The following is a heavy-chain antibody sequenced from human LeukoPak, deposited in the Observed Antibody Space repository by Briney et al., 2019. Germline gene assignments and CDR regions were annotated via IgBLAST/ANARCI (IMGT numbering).Heavy chain of an antibody. CDR2: IGNRGNDV. J-gene: IGHJ4*02. CDR3: AASVVFDF. Sequence: PGGSLRLSCAASGFIFSDYYMNWIRQVPGKGLEWISYIGNRGNDVSYADSVKGRFTISRDNAKNSLFLQMNSLRAEDTAIYYCAASVVFDFWGQGTLVTVSS. V-gene: IGHV3-11*01. D-gene: IGHD2-15*01. CDR1: GFIFSDYY.